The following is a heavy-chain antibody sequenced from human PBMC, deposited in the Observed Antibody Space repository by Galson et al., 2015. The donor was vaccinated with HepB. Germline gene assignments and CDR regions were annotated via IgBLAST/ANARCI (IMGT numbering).Heavy chain of an antibody. CDR1: GFTFSSYW. V-gene: IGHV3-74*01. D-gene: IGHD3-16*02. Sequence: SLRLSCAASGFTFSSYWMHWVRQAPGKGLVWVSRINSDGSSTSYADSVKGRFTISRDNAKNTLYLQMNSLRAEDTAVYYCARGSGDDYVWGSYRYTEPLRKYLDYWGQGTLVTVSS. CDR3: ARGSGDDYVWGSYRYTEPLRKYLDY. J-gene: IGHJ4*02. CDR2: INSDGSST.